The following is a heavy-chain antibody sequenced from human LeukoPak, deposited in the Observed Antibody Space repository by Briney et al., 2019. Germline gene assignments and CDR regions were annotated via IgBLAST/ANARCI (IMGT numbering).Heavy chain of an antibody. D-gene: IGHD4-4*01. V-gene: IGHV4-59*01. CDR2: IYYSGST. CDR3: ARQYTAEDAFDI. Sequence: PSETLSLTCTVSGGSISSYYWSWIRQPPGKGLEWIGYIYYSGSTNYNPSLKSRVTISVDTSKNQFSLKLSSVTAADTAVYYCARQYTAEDAFDIWGQGTMVTVSS. CDR1: GGSISSYY. J-gene: IGHJ3*02.